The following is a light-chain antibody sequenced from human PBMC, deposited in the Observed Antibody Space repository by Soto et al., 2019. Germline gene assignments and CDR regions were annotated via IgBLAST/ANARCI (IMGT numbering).Light chain of an antibody. CDR2: EDN. J-gene: IGLJ2*01. V-gene: IGLV6-57*04. CDR3: QSYDSSSVV. CDR1: SGSIASNY. Sequence: NFMLAQPLSVSESPGKTVTISCTRSSGSIASNYVQWYQQRPGSAPTTMIYEDNQRPSGVPDRFSGTIDSSSNSASLIISGLKTEDEADYYCQSYDSSSVVFGGGTKVTVL.